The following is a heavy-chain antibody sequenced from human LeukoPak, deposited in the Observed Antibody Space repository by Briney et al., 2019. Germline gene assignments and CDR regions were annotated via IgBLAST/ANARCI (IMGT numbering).Heavy chain of an antibody. V-gene: IGHV4-61*02. J-gene: IGHJ3*02. CDR2: IYTSGST. D-gene: IGHD3-9*01. CDR3: ARDQGEKSAYYDILTGYYAFDI. Sequence: SETLSLTCTVSGGSISSGSYHWSWIRQPAGKGLEWIGRIYTSGSTNYNPSLKSRVTISVDTSKNQFSLKLSSVTAADTAVYYCARDQGEKSAYYDILTGYYAFDIWGQGTMVTVSS. CDR1: GGSISSGSYH.